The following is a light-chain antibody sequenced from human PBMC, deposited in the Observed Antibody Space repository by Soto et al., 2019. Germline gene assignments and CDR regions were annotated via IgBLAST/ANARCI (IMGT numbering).Light chain of an antibody. Sequence: DIQMTQSPSSLSASVGDRVTITCRASQSITNYLNWYQQQPGKAPKLLIFAASSLHSGVPSRFSGSGSGTDFTLTISSLQPEDFATYFCQQSYTTPRTFGGGTKVDIK. CDR2: AAS. CDR3: QQSYTTPRT. J-gene: IGKJ4*01. V-gene: IGKV1-39*01. CDR1: QSITNY.